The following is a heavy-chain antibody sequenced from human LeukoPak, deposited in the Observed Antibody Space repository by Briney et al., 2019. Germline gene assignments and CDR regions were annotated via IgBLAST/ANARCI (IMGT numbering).Heavy chain of an antibody. V-gene: IGHV3-23*01. Sequence: SGGSLRLSCAASGFTFSTYAMSWVRQAPGKGLQWVSLISGSGDSAHYADSVMGRFTISRDNSKNTVYLQMTNLRAEDTAVYYCAKGYIQLWWFDYWGQGTLVTVSS. CDR2: ISGSGDSA. CDR1: GFTFSTYA. D-gene: IGHD2-21*01. J-gene: IGHJ4*02. CDR3: AKGYIQLWWFDY.